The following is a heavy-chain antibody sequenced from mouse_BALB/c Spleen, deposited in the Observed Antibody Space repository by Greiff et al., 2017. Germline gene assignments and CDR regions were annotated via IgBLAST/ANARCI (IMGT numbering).Heavy chain of an antibody. CDR3: ARHGTGALDY. V-gene: IGHV5-9-4*01. Sequence: EVQLVESGGGLVKPGGSLKLSCAASGFTFSSYAMSWVRQSPEKRLEWVAEISSGGSYTYYPDTVTGRFTISRDNAKNTLYLQMSSLKSEDTAMYYCARHGTGALDYWGQGTTLTVSS. CDR2: ISSGGSYT. D-gene: IGHD4-1*01. J-gene: IGHJ2*01. CDR1: GFTFSSYA.